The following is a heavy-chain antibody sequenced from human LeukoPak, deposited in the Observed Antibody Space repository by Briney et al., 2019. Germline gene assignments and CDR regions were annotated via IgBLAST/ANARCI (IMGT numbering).Heavy chain of an antibody. J-gene: IGHJ4*02. CDR3: ARLRSGYDSGYYFDY. CDR2: IYSGGST. Sequence: GGSLRLSCAASGFTVSSNYMSWVRQAPGKGLEWVSVIYSGGSTYYADSVKGRFTISRDNSKNTLYLQMNSLRAEDTAVYYCARLRSGYDSGYYFDYWGQGTLVTVSS. V-gene: IGHV3-53*01. D-gene: IGHD5-12*01. CDR1: GFTVSSNY.